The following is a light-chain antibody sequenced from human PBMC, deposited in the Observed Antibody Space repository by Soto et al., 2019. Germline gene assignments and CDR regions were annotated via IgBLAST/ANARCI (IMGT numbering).Light chain of an antibody. J-gene: IGKJ1*01. CDR2: AAS. CDR3: QQSFITPPT. Sequence: DIQMTQSPSSLSASVGDRVTITCRASQSISIYLKWYQQKPGKAPNLLIYAASYSQSGVPSRFRGRGSGTDFTLTITSLQPEDFATYYCQQSFITPPTFGQGTKVEIK. V-gene: IGKV1-39*01. CDR1: QSISIY.